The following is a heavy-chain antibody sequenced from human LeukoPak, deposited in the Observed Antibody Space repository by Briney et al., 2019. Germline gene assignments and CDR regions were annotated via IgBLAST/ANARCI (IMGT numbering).Heavy chain of an antibody. Sequence: GGSLRLSCAASGFTFDDYVMNWVRQAPGKGLEWVSGISWNSGTIGYADSVKGRFTISRDNAKNSLYLQMNSLRAEDTALYYCATVDDLDAFGIWGQGTLVTVSS. CDR1: GFTFDDYV. V-gene: IGHV3-9*01. CDR2: ISWNSGTI. CDR3: ATVDDLDAFGI. D-gene: IGHD2-2*03. J-gene: IGHJ3*02.